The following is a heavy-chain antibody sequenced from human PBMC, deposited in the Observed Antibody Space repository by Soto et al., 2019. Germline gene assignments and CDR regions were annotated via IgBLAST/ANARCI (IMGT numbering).Heavy chain of an antibody. CDR2: ISYDGSNK. V-gene: IGHV3-30*03. D-gene: IGHD3-10*01. CDR1: GFTFSSYG. Sequence: QVQLVESGGGVVQPGRSLRLSCAASGFTFSSYGMHWVRQAPGKGLEWVAVISYDGSNKYYADSVKGRFTISRDNSKNTLYLQMNSLRAEDTAVYSCTYRGAFDYWGQGTLVTVSS. CDR3: TYRGAFDY. J-gene: IGHJ4*02.